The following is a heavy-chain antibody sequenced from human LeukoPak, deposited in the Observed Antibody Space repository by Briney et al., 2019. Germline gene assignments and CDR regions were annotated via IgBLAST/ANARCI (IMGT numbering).Heavy chain of an antibody. J-gene: IGHJ6*02. D-gene: IGHD3-10*01. CDR1: GFTFSSYG. CDR2: ISYDGSNK. CDR3: AKDRGLWFPHGMAV. V-gene: IGHV3-30*18. Sequence: GGSLRLSCAASGFTFSSYGMHWVRQAPGKGLEWVAVISYDGSNKYYADSVKGRFTISRDNSKNTLYLQMNSLRAEDTAVYYCAKDRGLWFPHGMAVWGQGTTVTVSS.